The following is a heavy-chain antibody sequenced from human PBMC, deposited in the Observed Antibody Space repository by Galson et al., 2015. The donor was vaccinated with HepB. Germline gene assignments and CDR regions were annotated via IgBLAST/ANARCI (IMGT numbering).Heavy chain of an antibody. CDR1: GYSFTSYW. J-gene: IGHJ6*02. CDR3: ARRTPAFLEGQGGEYYYYGMDV. V-gene: IGHV5-10-1*04. CDR2: IDPSDSYT. D-gene: IGHD2/OR15-2a*01. Sequence: QSGAEVKKPGESLRISCKGSGYSFTSYWISWVRQMPGKGLEWMGRIDPSDSYTNYSPSFQGQVTISADKSISTAYLQWSSLKASDTAMYYCARRTPAFLEGQGGEYYYYGMDVWGQGTTVTVSS.